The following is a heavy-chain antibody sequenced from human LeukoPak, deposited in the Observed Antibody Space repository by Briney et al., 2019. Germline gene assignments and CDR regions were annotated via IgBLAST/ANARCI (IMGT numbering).Heavy chain of an antibody. J-gene: IGHJ4*02. CDR2: IYYSGST. CDR3: ARGVPHDYGDYPFDY. CDR1: GGSISSGGYY. Sequence: SETLSLTCTVPGGSISSGGYYWSWIRQHPGKGLEWIGYIYYSGSTYYNPSLKSRVTISVDTSKNQFSLKLSSVTAADTAVYYCARGVPHDYGDYPFDYWGQGTLVTVSS. V-gene: IGHV4-31*03. D-gene: IGHD4-17*01.